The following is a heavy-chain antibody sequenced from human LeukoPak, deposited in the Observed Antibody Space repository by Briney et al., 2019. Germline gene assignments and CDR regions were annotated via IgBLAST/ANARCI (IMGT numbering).Heavy chain of an antibody. CDR1: GYTFTSYD. CDR3: AKRGGPRANGEYDY. V-gene: IGHV1-8*01. Sequence: ASVKVSCKASGYTFTSYDINWVRQATGQGLEWMGWMNPNSGNTGYAQKFQGRVTMTRNTSISTAYMELSSLRSEDTAVYYCAKRGGPRANGEYDYWGQGTLVTVSS. J-gene: IGHJ4*02. D-gene: IGHD7-27*01. CDR2: MNPNSGNT.